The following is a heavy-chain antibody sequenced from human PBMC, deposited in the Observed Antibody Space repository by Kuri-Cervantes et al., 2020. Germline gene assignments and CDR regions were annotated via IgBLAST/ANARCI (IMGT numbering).Heavy chain of an antibody. V-gene: IGHV4-38-2*02. CDR1: GYSITSGFL. CDR2: VYYSGST. CDR3: ARDSVAAAGLDY. D-gene: IGHD6-13*01. Sequence: SETLSLTCTVSGYSITSGFLWGWIRQTPGKGLEWIGNVYYSGSTYYNPSLKSRVTISVDTSKNQFSLKLSSVTAADTAVYYCARDSVAAAGLDYWGQGTLVTVSS. J-gene: IGHJ4*02.